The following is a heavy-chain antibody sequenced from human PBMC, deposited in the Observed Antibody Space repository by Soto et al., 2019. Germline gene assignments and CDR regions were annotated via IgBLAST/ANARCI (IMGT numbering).Heavy chain of an antibody. V-gene: IGHV3-66*01. CDR3: ARCDGSATYCFFFAY. CDR2: IYSGGST. D-gene: IGHD3-10*01. Sequence: GSLRLSCAASGFTVSNSYMSWVRQAPGKGLEWVSAIYSGGSTYYADSVKGRFTISRDNSRNTLYLQMNSLRAEDTAVYFCARCDGSATYCFFFAYWGQGTPVTSPQ. J-gene: IGHJ4*02. CDR1: GFTVSNSY.